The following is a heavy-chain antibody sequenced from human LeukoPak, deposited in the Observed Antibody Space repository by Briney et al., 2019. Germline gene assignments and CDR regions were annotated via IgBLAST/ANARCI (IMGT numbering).Heavy chain of an antibody. Sequence: GGSLRLSCAASGFTFSNHGMRWVRQAPGKGLEWVSTVSGSGSSTYYADSVKGRFTISRDNSKNTLYLQMDSLRAEDTALYYCAKDSIYRSFDYWGQGTLVTVSS. CDR1: GFTFSNHG. CDR3: AKDSIYRSFDY. V-gene: IGHV3-23*01. CDR2: VSGSGSST. J-gene: IGHJ4*02. D-gene: IGHD3-16*02.